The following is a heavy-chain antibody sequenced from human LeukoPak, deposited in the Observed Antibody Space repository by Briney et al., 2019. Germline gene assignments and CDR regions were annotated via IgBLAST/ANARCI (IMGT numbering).Heavy chain of an antibody. CDR2: FDPEDGET. CDR1: GYTLTELS. Sequence: ASVKVSCKVSGYTLTELSMHWVRQAPGKGLEWMRGFDPEDGETIYAQKFQGRVTMTEDTSTDTAYMELSSLRSEDTAVYYCATAPFSGSPRGRYYGMDVWGKGTTVTVSS. CDR3: ATAPFSGSPRGRYYGMDV. V-gene: IGHV1-24*01. J-gene: IGHJ6*04. D-gene: IGHD3-10*01.